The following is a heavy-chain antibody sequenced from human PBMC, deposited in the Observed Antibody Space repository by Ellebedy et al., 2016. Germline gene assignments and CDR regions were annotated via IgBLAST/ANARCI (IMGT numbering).Heavy chain of an antibody. CDR2: INQGGNNI. V-gene: IGHV3-7*04. J-gene: IGHJ5*02. Sequence: GESLKISXAASGFTFSSYWMTWVRQAPGKGPEWVANINQGGNNIHYADSVRGRFTISRDNAKRSLYLQMNSLRADDTAVYYCTRLGIVPPGGPSGPNWFDPWGQGTLVTVSS. CDR3: TRLGIVPPGGPSGPNWFDP. D-gene: IGHD1-26*01. CDR1: GFTFSSYW.